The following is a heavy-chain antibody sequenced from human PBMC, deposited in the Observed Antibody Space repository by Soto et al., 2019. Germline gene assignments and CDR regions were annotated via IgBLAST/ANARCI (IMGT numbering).Heavy chain of an antibody. J-gene: IGHJ6*02. CDR3: AREETAWPLAYGLDV. V-gene: IGHV3-21*01. CDR1: GSSFSTYS. Sequence: GGSLRLSCEASGSSFSTYSMHWVRQAPGKGLEWVSSIGRRSDIYYADSVKGRFTISRDNAKNSVSLQMNSLRDEDTAVYYCAREETAWPLAYGLDVWGQGTTVTVSS. CDR2: IGRRSDI. D-gene: IGHD2-21*02.